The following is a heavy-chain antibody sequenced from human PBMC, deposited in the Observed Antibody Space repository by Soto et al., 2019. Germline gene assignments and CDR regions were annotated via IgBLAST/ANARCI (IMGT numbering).Heavy chain of an antibody. CDR2: IYYSGST. CDR3: ARLGITSLGAAGFDY. D-gene: IGHD1-26*01. J-gene: IGHJ4*02. Sequence: SETLSLTCAVYGVSFSDNYWSWIRQPPGKGLEWIGYIYYSGSTNYNPSLKSRVTISVDTSKNQFSLKLSSVTAADTAVYYCARLGITSLGAAGFDYWGQGTLVTVSS. CDR1: GVSFSDNY. V-gene: IGHV4-59*08.